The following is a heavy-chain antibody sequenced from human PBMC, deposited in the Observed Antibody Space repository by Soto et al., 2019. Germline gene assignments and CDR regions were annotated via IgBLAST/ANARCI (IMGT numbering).Heavy chain of an antibody. CDR3: ARDRIMATAGTARHYFGLDV. V-gene: IGHV4-31*11. J-gene: IGHJ6*02. CDR1: GGSIRSGGYY. Sequence: PSETLSLTCAVSGGSIRSGGYYWSWVRQNPRRGLEWIGNIYYSGNTYYNPSLKSRLTISVDTSKNQFSLNLSSVTAAETAVYYCARDRIMATAGTARHYFGLDVWGPGTMLTVSS. D-gene: IGHD5-12*01. CDR2: IYYSGNT.